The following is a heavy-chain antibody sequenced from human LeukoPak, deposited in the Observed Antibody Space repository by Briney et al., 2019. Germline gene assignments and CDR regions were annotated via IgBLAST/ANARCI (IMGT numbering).Heavy chain of an antibody. CDR1: GGSISSYY. CDR2: IYTSGST. V-gene: IGHV4-4*07. CDR3: ARGGYNWNDNWFDP. J-gene: IGHJ5*02. D-gene: IGHD1-1*01. Sequence: PSETLSLTCTVSGGSISSYYWSWIRQPAGKGLEWIGRIYTSGSTNYNPSLKSRVTMSVDTSKNQFSLKLSSVTAADTAVYYSARGGYNWNDNWFDPWGQGTLVTVSS.